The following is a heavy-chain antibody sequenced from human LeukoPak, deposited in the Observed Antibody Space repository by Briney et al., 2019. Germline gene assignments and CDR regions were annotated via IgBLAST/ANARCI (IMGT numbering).Heavy chain of an antibody. CDR1: VFTFSSYT. V-gene: IGHV3-21*01. D-gene: IGHD2-21*02. CDR2: ISGSSTSFI. CDR3: ARDSAYCGGDCYSDY. Sequence: GGSLRLSCAASVFTFSSYTMKWVRQAPGKGLEWVSSISGSSTSFIYYADSLKGRFTISRDNAKNSLYLQMNSLRAEDTAVYYCARDSAYCGGDCYSDYWGQGTLVTVSS. J-gene: IGHJ4*02.